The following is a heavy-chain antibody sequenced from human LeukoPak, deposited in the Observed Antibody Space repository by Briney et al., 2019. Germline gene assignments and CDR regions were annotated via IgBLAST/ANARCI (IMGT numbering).Heavy chain of an antibody. CDR1: GGSISSSNW. Sequence: SGTLSLTCAVSGGSISSSNWWSWVRQPPGKGLEWIGEIYRSGSTNYNPSLKSRVTISVDKSKNQFSLKLSSVTAADTAVYYCARESPPYSGSYIDYWGQGTLVTVSS. CDR2: IYRSGST. J-gene: IGHJ4*02. CDR3: ARESPPYSGSYIDY. D-gene: IGHD1-26*01. V-gene: IGHV4-4*02.